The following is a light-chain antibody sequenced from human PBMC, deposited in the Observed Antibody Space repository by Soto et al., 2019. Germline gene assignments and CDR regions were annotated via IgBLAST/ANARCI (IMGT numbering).Light chain of an antibody. CDR2: KSS. Sequence: DIQMTQSPSTLSASVGDRVTITCRARQSITDWLAWYQQKPGKAPKFLIYKSSNLEGGVPSRFSGSGSGTDFTLTISSVQPDDFAIYYCQYWDDYSWTFGQGTKVEIK. J-gene: IGKJ1*01. CDR1: QSITDW. CDR3: QYWDDYSWT. V-gene: IGKV1-5*03.